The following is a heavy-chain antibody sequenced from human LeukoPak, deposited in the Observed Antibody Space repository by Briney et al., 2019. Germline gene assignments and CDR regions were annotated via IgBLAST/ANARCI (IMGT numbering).Heavy chain of an antibody. Sequence: GGSLRPSCAASGFTFSDYGMYWVRQAPGKGLGWVALIWYDGGKKYYTDSVRGRFTISRDNSKNTLYLQMNSLRAEDTAVYYCVRYCNGGSCYRAAFDVWGPGTMVTVSS. CDR2: IWYDGGKK. V-gene: IGHV3-33*01. D-gene: IGHD2-15*01. J-gene: IGHJ3*01. CDR1: GFTFSDYG. CDR3: VRYCNGGSCYRAAFDV.